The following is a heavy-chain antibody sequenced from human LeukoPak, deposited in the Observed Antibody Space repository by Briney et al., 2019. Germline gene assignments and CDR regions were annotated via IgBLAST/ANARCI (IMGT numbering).Heavy chain of an antibody. CDR2: IYHSGST. CDR1: GGSISSGGYS. D-gene: IGHD3-16*01. Sequence: PSQTLSLTCAVSGGSISSGGYSWSWIRQPPGKGLEWIGYIYHSGSTYYNPSLKSRVTISVDRPKNQFSLKLSSVTAADTAVYYCARVDRAVGWGPDYWGQGTLVTVSS. J-gene: IGHJ4*02. CDR3: ARVDRAVGWGPDY. V-gene: IGHV4-30-2*01.